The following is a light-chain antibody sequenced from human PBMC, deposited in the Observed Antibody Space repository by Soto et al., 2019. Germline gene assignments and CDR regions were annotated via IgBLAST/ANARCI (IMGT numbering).Light chain of an antibody. V-gene: IGKV1-5*01. CDR2: DSS. CDR3: QQYDGYSPQT. CDR1: QSVRNW. Sequence: DIQMTQSPSTVFASVGDRVTITCRASQSVRNWLAWYQQKPGRAPQLLIYDSSTLEPGVPSRFRGSGSGTEFTLTINGLQPDDFATYYCQQYDGYSPQTFGQGTKVDI. J-gene: IGKJ1*01.